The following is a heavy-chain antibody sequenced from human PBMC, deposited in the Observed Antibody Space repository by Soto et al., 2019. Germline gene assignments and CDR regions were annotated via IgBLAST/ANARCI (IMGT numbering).Heavy chain of an antibody. D-gene: IGHD3-16*01. J-gene: IGHJ4*02. CDR1: GYTFTSYG. V-gene: IGHV1-18*01. CDR3: ARDPALGGPFDY. CDR2: INAHNGNT. Sequence: QVQLVQSGAEVKKPGASVKVSCKASGYTFTSYGISWVRQAPGQGLEWMGWINAHNGNTKYAQKVQGRVTMTTDTSTSTAYMELRSLGSDDTAVYYCARDPALGGPFDYWGQGTLVTVSS.